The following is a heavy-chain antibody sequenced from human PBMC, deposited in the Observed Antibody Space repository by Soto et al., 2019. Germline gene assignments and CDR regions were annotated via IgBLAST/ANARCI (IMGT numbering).Heavy chain of an antibody. D-gene: IGHD1-1*01. CDR2: MNPHSGNT. V-gene: IGHV1-8*01. Sequence: QVQLVQSGAEVKKPGASVKVSCKASGYMFTSYDINWVRQATGQGFEWMGWMNPHSGNTGYAQKFQGRVIMTRDTSITTAYMELNSLRSEDTAVYYCASSPRNWRFDNWGQGTLVTVS. J-gene: IGHJ4*02. CDR1: GYMFTSYD. CDR3: ASSPRNWRFDN.